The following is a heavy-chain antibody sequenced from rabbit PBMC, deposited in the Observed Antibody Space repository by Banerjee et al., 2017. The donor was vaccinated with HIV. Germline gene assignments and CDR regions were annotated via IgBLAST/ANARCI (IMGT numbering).Heavy chain of an antibody. CDR1: GFSFSSSYW. V-gene: IGHV1S45*01. J-gene: IGHJ2*01. CDR2: IYAGSNDQT. CDR3: ARVAGDAWGAFDP. Sequence: QEQLVESGGGLVQPEGSLTLTCTASGFSFSSSYWICWVRRAPGKGLEWIACIYAGSNDQTYYAAWVNGRFSISKSTSLNTVTLQMTSLTAADTATYFCARVAGDAWGAFDPWGPGTLVTVS. D-gene: IGHD2-1*01.